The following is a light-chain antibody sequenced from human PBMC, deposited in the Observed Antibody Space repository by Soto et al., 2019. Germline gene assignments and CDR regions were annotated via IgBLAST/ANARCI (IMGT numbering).Light chain of an antibody. CDR3: SSYAGSHTLV. CDR2: RNY. Sequence: QSVLTQPPSASGTPGQTVIISCSGSSSNIGSNYVYWYQQLPGTAPKLLIYRNYQRPSGVPHRFSGSKSGNTASLTVSGLQAEDEGDYYCSSYAGSHTLVFGGGTKLTVL. V-gene: IGLV1-47*01. CDR1: SSNIGSNY. J-gene: IGLJ2*01.